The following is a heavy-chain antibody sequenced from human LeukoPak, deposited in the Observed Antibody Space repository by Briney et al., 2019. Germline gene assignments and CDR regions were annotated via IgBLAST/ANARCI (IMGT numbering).Heavy chain of an antibody. CDR1: GGSFSNYY. V-gene: IGHV4-59*08. D-gene: IGHD6-19*01. J-gene: IGHJ6*03. CDR3: ARTDSGRTNYSYYMDV. Sequence: SETLSLTCTVSGGSFSNYYWSWIRQPPGKGLEWIGYIYYTVSTNYNPSLRSRVTISVDTSKNQFSLNLSSVTAADTAVYYCARTDSGRTNYSYYMDVWGKGTTVTISS. CDR2: IYYTVST.